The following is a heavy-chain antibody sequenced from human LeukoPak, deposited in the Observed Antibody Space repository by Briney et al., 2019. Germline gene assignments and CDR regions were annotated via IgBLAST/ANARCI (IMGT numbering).Heavy chain of an antibody. J-gene: IGHJ4*02. CDR3: ARDYRCSSTSCKDRTFDY. D-gene: IGHD2-2*01. CDR2: IYSGGST. CDR1: GFTVSSNY. V-gene: IGHV3-53*01. Sequence: PGGSLRLSCAASGFTVSSNYMSWVRQAPGKGLEWVSVIYSGGSTYYADSVKGRFTISRDNAKNTLYLQMNSLRVEDTAVYYCARDYRCSSTSCKDRTFDYWGQGTLVTVSS.